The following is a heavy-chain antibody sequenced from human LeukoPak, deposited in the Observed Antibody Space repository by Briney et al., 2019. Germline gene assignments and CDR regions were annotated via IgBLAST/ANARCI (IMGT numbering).Heavy chain of an antibody. CDR2: IYYGGST. J-gene: IGHJ6*02. CDR1: GGSISSSDYY. Sequence: SETLSLTCTVSGGSISSSDYYWGWIRQPPGKGLEWIGSIYYGGSTCYNPSLKSRVTISVDTSKNQFSLKLSSVTAADTAVYYCARVNGLGGDGDYQVDNYYGMDVWGQGTTVTVSS. D-gene: IGHD4-17*01. CDR3: ARVNGLGGDGDYQVDNYYGMDV. V-gene: IGHV4-39*01.